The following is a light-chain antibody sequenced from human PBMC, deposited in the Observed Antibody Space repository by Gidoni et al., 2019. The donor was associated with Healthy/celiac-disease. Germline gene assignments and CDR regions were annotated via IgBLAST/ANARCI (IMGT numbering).Light chain of an antibody. CDR1: QCVSSN. J-gene: IGKJ1*01. V-gene: IGKV3-15*01. Sequence: ILMTQSPATLSVSPGERATLSCRASQCVSSNLAWYQQKPGQAPRLLVYGASTRATGIPARFSGSGSGTEFTLTISSLQSEDFAVYYCQQYNNWPQTFGQGTKVEIK. CDR3: QQYNNWPQT. CDR2: GAS.